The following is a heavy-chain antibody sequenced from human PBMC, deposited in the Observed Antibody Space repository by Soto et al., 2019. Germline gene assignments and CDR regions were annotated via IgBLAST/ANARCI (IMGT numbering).Heavy chain of an antibody. J-gene: IGHJ5*02. CDR2: ISYDGSNK. Sequence: QVQLVESGGGVVQPGRSLRLSCAASGFTFSSYAMHWVRKAPGKGLEWVAVISYDGSNKYYADSVKGRFTISRDNSKNTLYLQMNSLRAEDTAVYYCARSIAVAGTRWFDPWGQGTLVTVSS. V-gene: IGHV3-30-3*01. D-gene: IGHD6-19*01. CDR3: ARSIAVAGTRWFDP. CDR1: GFTFSSYA.